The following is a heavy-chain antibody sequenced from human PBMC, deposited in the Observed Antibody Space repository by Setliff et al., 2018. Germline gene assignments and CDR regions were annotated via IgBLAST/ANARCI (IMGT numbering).Heavy chain of an antibody. CDR1: GFTFSSYW. D-gene: IGHD3-22*01. Sequence: GGSLRLSCAASGFTFSSYWMSWVRQAPGKGLEWVANIKQDGSEKYYVDSVKGRFTIYRDNAKNSLYLQMNSLRAEDTAVYYCATDRNYYDSDTFYDAFDIWGQGTMVTVSS. CDR3: ATDRNYYDSDTFYDAFDI. CDR2: IKQDGSEK. V-gene: IGHV3-7*01. J-gene: IGHJ3*02.